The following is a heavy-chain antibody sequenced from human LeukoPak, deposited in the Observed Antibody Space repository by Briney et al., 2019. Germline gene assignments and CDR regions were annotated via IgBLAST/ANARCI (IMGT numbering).Heavy chain of an antibody. V-gene: IGHV1-2*02. CDR1: GYTFTSYG. Sequence: ASVKVSCKASGYTFTSYGISWVRQAPGQGLEWMGWINPNSGGTNYAQKFQGRVTMTRDTSISTAYMELSRLRSDDTAVYYCARIWVGETTGYMDVWGRGTTVTVSS. CDR3: ARIWVGETTGYMDV. D-gene: IGHD3-16*01. CDR2: INPNSGGT. J-gene: IGHJ6*03.